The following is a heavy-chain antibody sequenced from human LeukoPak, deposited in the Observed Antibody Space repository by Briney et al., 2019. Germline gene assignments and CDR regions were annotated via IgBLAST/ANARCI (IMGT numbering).Heavy chain of an antibody. CDR1: GFTFSSYS. CDR3: ARVGSRYELLSYYYYMDV. D-gene: IGHD2-15*01. J-gene: IGHJ6*03. CDR2: ISYDGSNE. V-gene: IGHV3-30*03. Sequence: PGGSLRLSCAASGFTFSSYSMNWVRQAPGKGLEWVAVISYDGSNEYYADSVKGRFTISRDNSKNTLYVQISSLRAEDTAVYYCARVGSRYELLSYYYYMDVWGKGTTVTVSS.